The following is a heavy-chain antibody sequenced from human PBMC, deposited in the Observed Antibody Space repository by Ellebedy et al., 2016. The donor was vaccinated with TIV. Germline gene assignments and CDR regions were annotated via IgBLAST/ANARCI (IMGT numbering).Heavy chain of an antibody. J-gene: IGHJ4*02. V-gene: IGHV3-23*01. D-gene: IGHD1-26*01. Sequence: GESLKISXAASGFTFSSYAMSWVRQAPGKGLEWVSAISGSGGRTYYADSVKGRFTISRDYSKNTLYLQMNSLRAEDTAVYYCAKDRGGSYFNFDYWGQGTLVTVSS. CDR1: GFTFSSYA. CDR3: AKDRGGSYFNFDY. CDR2: ISGSGGRT.